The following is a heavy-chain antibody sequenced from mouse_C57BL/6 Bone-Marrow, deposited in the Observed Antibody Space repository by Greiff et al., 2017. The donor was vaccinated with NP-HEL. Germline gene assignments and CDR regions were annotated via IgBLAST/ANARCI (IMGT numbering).Heavy chain of an antibody. CDR2: ISYDGSN. J-gene: IGHJ1*03. CDR1: GYSITSGYY. V-gene: IGHV3-6*01. Sequence: EVKLQESGPGLVKPSQSLSLTCSVTGYSITSGYYWNWIRQFPGNKLEWMGYISYDGSNNYNPSLKNRISITRDTSKNQFFLKLNSVTTEDTATYYCARYYYGSSPLWYFDVWGTGTTVTVSS. CDR3: ARYYYGSSPLWYFDV. D-gene: IGHD1-1*01.